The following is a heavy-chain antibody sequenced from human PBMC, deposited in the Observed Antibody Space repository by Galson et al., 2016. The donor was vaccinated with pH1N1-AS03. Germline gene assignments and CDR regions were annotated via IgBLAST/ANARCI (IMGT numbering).Heavy chain of an antibody. CDR2: INAGNGNT. V-gene: IGHV1-3*01. J-gene: IGHJ6*02. D-gene: IGHD5-12*01. CDR3: ARDRGSGYDLFDYYYGMDV. Sequence: SVKVSCKASGYTFTSYAMHWVRQAPGQRLEWMGWINAGNGNTKCSQKFQGRVTITRDTSASTAYMELSSLRSEDTAVYDCARDRGSGYDLFDYYYGMDVWGQGTTVTVSS. CDR1: GYTFTSYA.